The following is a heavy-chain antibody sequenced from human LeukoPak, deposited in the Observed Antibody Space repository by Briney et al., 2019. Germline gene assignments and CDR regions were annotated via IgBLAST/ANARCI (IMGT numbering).Heavy chain of an antibody. D-gene: IGHD3-22*01. J-gene: IGHJ4*02. CDR2: IYYNGNT. Sequence: PSETLSLTCTVSGYSISSGYYWGWIRQPPGKGLEWIGSIYYNGNTYYNPSLKGRVTVSIDTSKNHFSLRLSSVTATDTAVYYCARHEDGYYSDSSGYCFDSWGQGTLVIVSS. V-gene: IGHV4-38-2*02. CDR1: GYSISSGYY. CDR3: ARHEDGYYSDSSGYCFDS.